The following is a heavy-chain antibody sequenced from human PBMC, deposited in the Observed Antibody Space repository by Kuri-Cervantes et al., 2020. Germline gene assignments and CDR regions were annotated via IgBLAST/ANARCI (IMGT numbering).Heavy chain of an antibody. CDR3: ARGDYGNYYYYGMDV. CDR2: ISYDGSSK. J-gene: IGHJ6*02. V-gene: IGHV3-30-3*01. CDR1: GFTFSSYA. Sequence: GESLKISCAASGFTFSSYAMHWVRQAPGKGLEWVAVISYDGSSKYYADSVKGRFTISRDNSKNTLYLQMNSLRAEDTAVYYCARGDYGNYYYYGMDVWGQGTTVTVSS. D-gene: IGHD3-16*01.